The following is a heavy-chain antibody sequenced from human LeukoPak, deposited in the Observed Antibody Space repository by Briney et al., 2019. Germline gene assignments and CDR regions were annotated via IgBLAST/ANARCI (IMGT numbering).Heavy chain of an antibody. D-gene: IGHD6-13*01. Sequence: SGGSLRLSCAASGFTFSTYAMNWVRQAPGKGLEWVSGISGSGGTTYYADSVKGRFTISRDNSKNTLYLQMNCLRAEDTALYYCAKNIAAPTTPFDYWGQGTLVTVSS. CDR2: ISGSGGTT. CDR3: AKNIAAPTTPFDY. J-gene: IGHJ4*02. V-gene: IGHV3-23*01. CDR1: GFTFSTYA.